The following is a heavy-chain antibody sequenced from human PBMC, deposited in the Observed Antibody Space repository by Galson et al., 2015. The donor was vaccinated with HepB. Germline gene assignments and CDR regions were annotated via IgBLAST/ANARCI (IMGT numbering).Heavy chain of an antibody. CDR2: IRSKANSYAT. V-gene: IGHV3-73*01. Sequence: SLRLSCAASGFTFSGSAMHWVRQASGKGLEWVGRIRSKANSYATAYAASVKGRFTISRDDSKNTAYLQMNSLKTEDTAVYYCTRLAAAGYYYYGMDVWGQGTTVTVSS. J-gene: IGHJ6*02. D-gene: IGHD6-13*01. CDR3: TRLAAAGYYYYGMDV. CDR1: GFTFSGSA.